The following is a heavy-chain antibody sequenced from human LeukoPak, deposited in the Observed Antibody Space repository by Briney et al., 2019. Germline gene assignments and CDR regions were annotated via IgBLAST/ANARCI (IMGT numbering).Heavy chain of an antibody. J-gene: IGHJ4*02. Sequence: ASVKVSCKASGYTFTSYGISWVRQAPGQGLEWMGWISAYNGNTNYAQKLQGRVTMTTDTSTSTAYMVLRSLRSDDTAVYYCARDTAVAGTYGYWGQGTLVTVSS. CDR1: GYTFTSYG. CDR2: ISAYNGNT. D-gene: IGHD6-19*01. CDR3: ARDTAVAGTYGY. V-gene: IGHV1-18*04.